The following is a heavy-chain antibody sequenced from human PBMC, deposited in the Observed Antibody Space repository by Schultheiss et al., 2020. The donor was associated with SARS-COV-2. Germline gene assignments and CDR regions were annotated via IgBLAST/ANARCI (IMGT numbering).Heavy chain of an antibody. CDR3: ARGSEIVGATPYYFDY. D-gene: IGHD1-26*01. V-gene: IGHV3-7*01. Sequence: SSSSYYWGWIRQPPGKGLEWVANIKQDGSEKYYVDSVKGRFTISRDNAKNSLYLQMNSLRAEDTAVYYCARGSEIVGATPYYFDYWGQGTLVTVSS. J-gene: IGHJ4*02. CDR2: IKQDGSEK. CDR1: SSSSYY.